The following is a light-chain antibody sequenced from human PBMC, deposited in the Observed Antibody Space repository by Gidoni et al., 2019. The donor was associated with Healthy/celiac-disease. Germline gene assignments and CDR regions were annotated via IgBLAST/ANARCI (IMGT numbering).Light chain of an antibody. CDR3: QQSYSTPPET. J-gene: IGKJ1*01. Sequence: DIQMTQSPSSLSASVGDRVTITCRASQSISSYLNWYQQKPGKAPKLLIYAASSLQSGVPSRFSGSGSGTDFTLNISSLQPEDFATYYCQQSYSTPPETFGQGTQVEIK. CDR1: QSISSY. CDR2: AAS. V-gene: IGKV1-39*01.